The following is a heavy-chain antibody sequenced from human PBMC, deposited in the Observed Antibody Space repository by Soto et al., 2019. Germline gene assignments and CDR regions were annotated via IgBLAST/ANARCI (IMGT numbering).Heavy chain of an antibody. CDR1: GGSISSGGYY. J-gene: IGHJ6*02. V-gene: IGHV4-31*03. Sequence: QVQLQESGPGLVKPSQTLSLTCTVSGGSISSGGYYWSWIRQHPGKGLEWIGYIYYSGSTYYNPSLTSRVTISVDTSKNQFSLKLSSVTAADTAVYYCAREEAYCSSTSCYGDYYYGMDVWGQGTTVTVSS. CDR2: IYYSGST. CDR3: AREEAYCSSTSCYGDYYYGMDV. D-gene: IGHD2-2*01.